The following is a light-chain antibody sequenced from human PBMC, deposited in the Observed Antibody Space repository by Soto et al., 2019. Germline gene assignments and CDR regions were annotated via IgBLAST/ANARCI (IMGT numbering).Light chain of an antibody. CDR2: ESS. J-gene: IGKJ4*02. V-gene: IGKV3-11*01. CDR1: HNVDNY. Sequence: ELVLTQSPATLPLSPGERATLSCSASHNVDNYLDWYQQKPGKAPRLLIYESSNSATGIAARFSVSGPGTDFTLTSSSPEPDAFAVYYCQQRSNWPQTFGRGTKV. CDR3: QQRSNWPQT.